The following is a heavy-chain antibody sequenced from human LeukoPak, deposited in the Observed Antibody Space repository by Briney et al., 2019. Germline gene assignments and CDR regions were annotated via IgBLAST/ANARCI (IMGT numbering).Heavy chain of an antibody. CDR3: ARGRVCSSTSCFNWFDP. CDR1: GYTFTSYG. J-gene: IGHJ5*02. Sequence: GASVKVSCKASGYTFTSYGISWVRQAPGQGLEWMGWISAYNGNTNYAQKLQGRVTMPTHTSTSTAYMELRSLRSDDTAVYYCARGRVCSSTSCFNWFDPWGQGTLVTVSS. D-gene: IGHD2-2*01. V-gene: IGHV1-18*01. CDR2: ISAYNGNT.